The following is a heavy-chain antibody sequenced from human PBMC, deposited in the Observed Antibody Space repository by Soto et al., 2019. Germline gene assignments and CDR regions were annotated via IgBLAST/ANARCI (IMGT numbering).Heavy chain of an antibody. CDR2: IFGDDDK. D-gene: IGHD2-15*01. J-gene: IGHJ5*02. Sequence: QITLKESGPTLVKPTQTLTLTCTFSGFSLSTSGVGVGWIRQPPGKALQWLALIFGDDDKRYSPSLKTRLTITKDTSKNQVVLTMTNMGPVDTATYYCAHRHGGNVGNNWFDPWGQGTLVTVSS. V-gene: IGHV2-5*02. CDR3: AHRHGGNVGNNWFDP. CDR1: GFSLSTSGVG.